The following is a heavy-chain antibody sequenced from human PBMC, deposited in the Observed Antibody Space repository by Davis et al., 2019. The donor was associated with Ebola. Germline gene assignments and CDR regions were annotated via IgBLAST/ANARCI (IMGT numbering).Heavy chain of an antibody. J-gene: IGHJ6*02. V-gene: IGHV3-23*01. CDR1: VITFSSYA. CDR3: AKSGLSFGVVKYHYGMDV. D-gene: IGHD3-3*01. CDR2: ISGSGGTT. Sequence: PGGSLRLSCADSVITFSSYAMTWVRQAPGKGLEWVSAISGSGGTTYYAGSVKGRFTVSRDNSKKTMYLQMNSLRAEDTAVYYCAKSGLSFGVVKYHYGMDVWGQGTTVTVSS.